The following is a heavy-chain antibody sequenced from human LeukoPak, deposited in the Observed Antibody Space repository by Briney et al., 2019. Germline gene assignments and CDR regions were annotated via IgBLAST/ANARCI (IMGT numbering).Heavy chain of an antibody. CDR3: AKDDSYLDY. CDR1: GFTFDDYA. Sequence: SLRLSCAASGFTFDDYAMHWVRQAPGKGLEWVSGISWNSGSIGYADSVKGRFTISRDNAKNSLYLQMNSLRAEDTALYYCAKDDSYLDYGGQGTLVTVSS. CDR2: ISWNSGSI. V-gene: IGHV3-9*01. J-gene: IGHJ4*02.